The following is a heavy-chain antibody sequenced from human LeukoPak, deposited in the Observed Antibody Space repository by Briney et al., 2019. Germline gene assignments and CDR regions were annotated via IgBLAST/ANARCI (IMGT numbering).Heavy chain of an antibody. D-gene: IGHD3-9*01. CDR2: IYHSGST. CDR1: GGSISSGGYS. V-gene: IGHV4-30-2*01. J-gene: IGHJ5*02. CDR3: ARGVRGYDILTGYQGWFDP. Sequence: SQTLSLTCAVSGGSISSGGYSWSWIRQPPGKGLEWIGYIYHSGSTYYNPSLKSRVTISVDTSKNQFSLKLSSVTAADTAVYYCARGVRGYDILTGYQGWFDPWGQGTLVTVSS.